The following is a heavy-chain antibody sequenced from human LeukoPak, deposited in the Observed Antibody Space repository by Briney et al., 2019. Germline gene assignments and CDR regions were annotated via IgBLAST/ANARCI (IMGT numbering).Heavy chain of an antibody. J-gene: IGHJ4*02. CDR2: INHSGST. V-gene: IGHV4-34*01. CDR3: ARAGALTVNALDY. D-gene: IGHD2-8*01. Sequence: PSETLSLTCAVYGGSFSGYYRSWIRQPPGKGLEWIGEINHSGSTNYNPSLKSRVTISVDTSKNQFSLKLSPVTAADTAVYYCARAGALTVNALDYWGQGTLVTVSS. CDR1: GGSFSGYY.